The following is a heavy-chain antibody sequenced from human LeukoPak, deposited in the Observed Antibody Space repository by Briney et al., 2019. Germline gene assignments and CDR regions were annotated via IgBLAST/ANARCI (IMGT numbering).Heavy chain of an antibody. CDR1: GFAFSDYS. J-gene: IGHJ4*02. CDR2: ISSSDNTI. CDR3: ARVHRGYSYGRLDY. V-gene: IGHV3-48*02. Sequence: GGSLRLSCAASGFAFSDYSMNWVRQAPGKGVGWVSYISSSDNTIHYADSVKGRFTISRDNAKNSLYLEMNSLRDEDTAVYYCARVHRGYSYGRLDYCGQGTLVTVSS. D-gene: IGHD5-18*01.